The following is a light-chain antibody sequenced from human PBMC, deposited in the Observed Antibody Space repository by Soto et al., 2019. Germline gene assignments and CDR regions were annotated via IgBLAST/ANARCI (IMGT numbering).Light chain of an antibody. J-gene: IGKJ3*01. Sequence: DIVMTQSPDSLAVWLGERATINCKSSQSILYISNNTTYLAWYQQKPGQPPKLLIYWASTRESGVPERFRGGGSGTDCTLSISSLQAEDVAVYDGQQCYSTPGTFGPGTKVDIK. CDR1: QSILYISNNTTY. CDR2: WAS. CDR3: QQCYSTPGT. V-gene: IGKV4-1*01.